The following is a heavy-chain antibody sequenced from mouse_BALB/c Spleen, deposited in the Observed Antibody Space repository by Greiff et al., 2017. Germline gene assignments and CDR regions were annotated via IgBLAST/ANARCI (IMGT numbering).Heavy chain of an antibody. D-gene: IGHD2-4*01. CDR3: ARGYYDYDGYAMDY. CDR1: GFTFSSYG. V-gene: IGHV5-6-3*01. CDR2: INSNGGST. J-gene: IGHJ4*01. Sequence: EVMLVESGGGLVQPGGSLKLSCAASGFTFSSYGMSWVRQTPDKRLELVATINSNGGSTYYPDSVKGRFTISRDNAKNTLYLQMSSLKSEDTAMYYCARGYYDYDGYAMDYWGQGTSVTVSS.